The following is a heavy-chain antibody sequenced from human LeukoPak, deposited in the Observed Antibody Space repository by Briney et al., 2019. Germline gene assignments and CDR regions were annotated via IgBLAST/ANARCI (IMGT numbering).Heavy chain of an antibody. CDR3: ARASIAAAGRSHWFDP. V-gene: IGHV4-59*01. CDR2: IYYSGST. D-gene: IGHD6-13*01. CDR1: GGSISSYY. Sequence: TSETLSLTCTVSGGSISSYYWSWIRQPPGKGLEWIGYIYYSGSTNYNPSLKSRVTISVDTSKNQFSLKPSSVTAADTAVYYCARASIAAAGRSHWFDPWGQGTLVTVSS. J-gene: IGHJ5*02.